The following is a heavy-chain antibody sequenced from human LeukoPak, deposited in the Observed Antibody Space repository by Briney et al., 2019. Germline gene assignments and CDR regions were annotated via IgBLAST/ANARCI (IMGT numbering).Heavy chain of an antibody. CDR3: AKVGPMTSVTRVFRSRTYYYYYMDV. Sequence: GGSLRLSCAASGFTFSDYNMRWIRQAPGKGLEWVSSISRSGSTKYYADSVKGRFTISRDNAKNSLFLQMNSLGAEDTAVYYCAKVGPMTSVTRVFRSRTYYYYYMDVWGKGTTVTVSS. V-gene: IGHV3-11*01. D-gene: IGHD4-17*01. CDR2: ISRSGSTK. CDR1: GFTFSDYN. J-gene: IGHJ6*03.